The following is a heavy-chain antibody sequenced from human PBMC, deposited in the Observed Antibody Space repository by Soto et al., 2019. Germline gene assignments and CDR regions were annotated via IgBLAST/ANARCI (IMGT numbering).Heavy chain of an antibody. D-gene: IGHD6-19*01. J-gene: IGHJ6*02. Sequence: GGSLRLSCVGSGFTFSNYWMHWVRQAPGKGLEWVSVIYSGGSTYYADSVKGRFTISRDNSKNTLYLQMNSLRAEDTAVYYCARAVAGMYGMDVWGQGTTVTVSS. V-gene: IGHV3-53*01. CDR2: IYSGGST. CDR3: ARAVAGMYGMDV. CDR1: GFTFSNYW.